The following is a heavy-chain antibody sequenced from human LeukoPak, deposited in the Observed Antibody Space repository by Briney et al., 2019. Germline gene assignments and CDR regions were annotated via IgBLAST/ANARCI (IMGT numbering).Heavy chain of an antibody. CDR2: IYYSGST. J-gene: IGHJ4*02. D-gene: IGHD6-19*01. CDR3: ARIDRAVAGTIDY. Sequence: SETLSLTCTVSGGSISSYFWSWIRQPRGKGLEWIGYIYYSGSTNYNPSLKSRVTMSVDTSKNQFSLKLSSVTAADTAVYYCARIDRAVAGTIDYWGQGTLDTVSS. CDR1: GGSISSYF. V-gene: IGHV4-59*08.